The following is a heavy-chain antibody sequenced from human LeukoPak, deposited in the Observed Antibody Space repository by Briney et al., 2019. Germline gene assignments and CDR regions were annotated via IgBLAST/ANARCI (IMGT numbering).Heavy chain of an antibody. CDR2: ISSNGGST. CDR3: ARSTSGSYLDAFDI. V-gene: IGHV3-64*01. J-gene: IGHJ3*02. D-gene: IGHD1-26*01. Sequence: PGGSLRLSCAASGFTFSSYAMHWVRQAPGKGLEYVSAISSNGGSTYYANSVKGRFTISRDNSKNTLYLQMGSLRAEDMAVYYCARSTSGSYLDAFDIWGQGTMVTVSS. CDR1: GFTFSSYA.